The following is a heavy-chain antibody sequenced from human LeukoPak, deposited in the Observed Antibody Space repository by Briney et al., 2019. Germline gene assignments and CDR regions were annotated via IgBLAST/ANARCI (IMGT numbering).Heavy chain of an antibody. J-gene: IGHJ2*01. CDR3: ARDYGDIPPDWYYDL. CDR2: IYYTGST. D-gene: IGHD4-17*01. V-gene: IGHV4-59*01. Sequence: PSETLSLACTVSGGSISSSYWSWIRQPPGKGLEWIGYIYYTGSTTYNPSLKSRVTISVDTSKNQFSLKLRSVNAADTAVYYCARDYGDIPPDWYYDLWGRGTLVTVSS. CDR1: GGSISSSY.